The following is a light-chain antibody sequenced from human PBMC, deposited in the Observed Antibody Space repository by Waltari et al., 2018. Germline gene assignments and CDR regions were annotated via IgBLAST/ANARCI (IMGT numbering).Light chain of an antibody. CDR2: EVS. CDR1: SSDVAGYNY. J-gene: IGLJ3*02. Sequence: QSALTQPASVSGSPGQSIPISCPGTSSDVAGYNYVPWYQQHPGKAPKLIIYEVSNRPSGVSDRFSGSKSGNTASLTISGLQAEDEADYYCSSYTRSTTLEGVFGGGTKLTVL. CDR3: SSYTRSTTLEGV. V-gene: IGLV2-14*01.